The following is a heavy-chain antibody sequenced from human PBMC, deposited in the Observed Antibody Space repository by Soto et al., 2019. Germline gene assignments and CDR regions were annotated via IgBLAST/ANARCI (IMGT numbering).Heavy chain of an antibody. CDR1: WSPFSSYA. Sequence: GGALRLSCAASWSPFSSYAMSWVRQAPGKGVEWVSAISGSGGSTYYADSVKGRFTISRDNSKNTLYLQMNSLRAEDTAVYYCARDLASSDNDDLYGMDGWGQGTTVTVSS. J-gene: IGHJ6*02. D-gene: IGHD4-17*01. CDR2: ISGSGGST. V-gene: IGHV3-23*01. CDR3: ARDLASSDNDDLYGMDG.